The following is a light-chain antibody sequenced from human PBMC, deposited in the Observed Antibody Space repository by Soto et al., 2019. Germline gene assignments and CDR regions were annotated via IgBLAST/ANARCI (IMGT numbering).Light chain of an antibody. J-gene: IGKJ1*01. CDR2: RTS. CDR3: QQYNGRSS. CDR1: QNVAGD. Sequence: RVTTQSPATLSVSPGERATLSCRASQNVAGDLAWYQQKPGQAPRLLIYRTSTRPSGIPARFSGSGSGTDFTLTISSLQAEDFAVYYCQQYNGRSSFGQGTKVEIK. V-gene: IGKV3-15*01.